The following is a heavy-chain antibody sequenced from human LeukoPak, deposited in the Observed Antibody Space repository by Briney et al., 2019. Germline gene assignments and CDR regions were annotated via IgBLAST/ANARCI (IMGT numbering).Heavy chain of an antibody. CDR1: GFTITNNW. J-gene: IGHJ4*02. V-gene: IGHV3-74*03. D-gene: IGHD6-19*01. CDR3: VRDPPSSGWAFDY. Sequence: PGGSLRLSCTVSGFTITNNWMYWVRQAPGRGLVWVSRIKMDERSAVYADSVKGRFIISRDNAKNTLDLQMNSLRVDDTAVYYCVRDPPSSGWAFDYWGQGTLVTVSS. CDR2: IKMDERSA.